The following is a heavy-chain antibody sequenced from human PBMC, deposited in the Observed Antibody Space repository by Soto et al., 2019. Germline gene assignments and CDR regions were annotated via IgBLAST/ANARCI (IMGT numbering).Heavy chain of an antibody. CDR1: GFTFSSYG. CDR2: ISYDGSNK. Sequence: QVQLVESGGGVVQPGRSLRLSCAASGFTFSSYGMHWVRQAPGTGLEWVAVISYDGSNKYYADSVKGRFTISRDNSKNRLYLQMNSLRAEDTAVYYCAKDADAYYFDYWGQGTLVTVSS. V-gene: IGHV3-30*18. CDR3: AKDADAYYFDY. J-gene: IGHJ4*02.